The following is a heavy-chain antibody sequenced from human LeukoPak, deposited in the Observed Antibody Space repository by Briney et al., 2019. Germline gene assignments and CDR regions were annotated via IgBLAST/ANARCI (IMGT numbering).Heavy chain of an antibody. J-gene: IGHJ4*02. CDR2: ISGSGGST. Sequence: GGSLRLSCAASGFTFSSYAMSWVRQAPGKGLEWVSAISGSGGSTYYADSVKGRFTISGDNSKNTLYLQMNSLRAEDTAVYYCAKDVSSTKYYFDYWGQGTLVTVSS. CDR1: GFTFSSYA. CDR3: AKDVSSTKYYFDY. D-gene: IGHD6-13*01. V-gene: IGHV3-23*01.